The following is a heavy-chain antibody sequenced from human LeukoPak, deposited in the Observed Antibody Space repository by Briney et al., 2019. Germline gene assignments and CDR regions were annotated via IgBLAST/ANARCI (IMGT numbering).Heavy chain of an antibody. CDR2: ISSSGSTI. CDR1: GFTFSSYE. CDR3: AELGITIIGGV. J-gene: IGHJ6*04. Sequence: GGSLRLSCAASGFTFSSYEMNWVRQAPGKGLEWVSYISSSGSTIYYADSVKSRFTISRDNAKNSLYLQMNSLRAEDTAVYYCAELGITIIGGVGGKGTTVTISA. V-gene: IGHV3-48*03. D-gene: IGHD3-10*02.